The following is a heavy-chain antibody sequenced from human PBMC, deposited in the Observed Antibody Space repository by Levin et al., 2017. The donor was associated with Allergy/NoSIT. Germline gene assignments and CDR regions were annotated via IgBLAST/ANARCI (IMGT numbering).Heavy chain of an antibody. V-gene: IGHV3-66*01. J-gene: IGHJ4*02. CDR1: GFTVSSNY. D-gene: IGHD3-10*01. CDR3: ARDRITMVRGVMRNYFDY. Sequence: HGESLKISCAASGFTVSSNYMSWVRQAPGKGLEWVSVIYSGDNTYYADSVKGRFTISTDNSKNTLYLQMNSLRAEDTAVYYCARDRITMVRGVMRNYFDYWGQGTLVTVSS. CDR2: IYSGDNT.